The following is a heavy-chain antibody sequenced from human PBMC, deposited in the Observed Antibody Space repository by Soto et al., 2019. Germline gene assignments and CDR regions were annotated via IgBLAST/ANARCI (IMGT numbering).Heavy chain of an antibody. CDR3: TTYYYGSGSLYYYMDV. Sequence: GGSLRLSCAASGFTFSNAWMSWVRQAPGKGLEWVGRIKSKTDGGTTDYAAPVKGRFTISRDDSKNTLYLQMNSLKTEDTAVYYCTTYYYGSGSLYYYMDVWGKGTTVTVSS. CDR2: IKSKTDGGTT. D-gene: IGHD3-10*01. J-gene: IGHJ6*03. CDR1: GFTFSNAW. V-gene: IGHV3-15*01.